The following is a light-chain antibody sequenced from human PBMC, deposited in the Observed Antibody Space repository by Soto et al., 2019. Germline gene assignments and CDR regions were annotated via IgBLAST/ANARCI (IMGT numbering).Light chain of an antibody. CDR3: RQYSSYSWT. CDR1: QSISNW. J-gene: IGKJ1*01. V-gene: IGKV1-5*01. Sequence: DIQMTQSPSTLSASVGDRVTITCRASQSISNWLAWYQQKPGKAPKLLIYDASSLESGVPSRFSGIGSGTEFTLTISSLQPDDSATYFCRQYSSYSWTFGQGTKVDIK. CDR2: DAS.